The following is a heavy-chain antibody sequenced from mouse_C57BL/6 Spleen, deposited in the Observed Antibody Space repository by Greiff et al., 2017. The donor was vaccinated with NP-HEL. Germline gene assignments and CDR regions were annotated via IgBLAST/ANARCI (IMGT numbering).Heavy chain of an antibody. D-gene: IGHD2-12*01. Sequence: VQLQQSGAELAKPGASVKLSCKASGYTFTSYWMHWVKQRPGQGLEWIGYINPSSGYTKYNQKFKDKATLTVDKSSSTAYMQLSSLTYEDSAVYYCAREWSYYSGDAYYFDYWGQGTTLTVSS. J-gene: IGHJ2*01. CDR3: AREWSYYSGDAYYFDY. CDR2: INPSSGYT. V-gene: IGHV1-7*01. CDR1: GYTFTSYW.